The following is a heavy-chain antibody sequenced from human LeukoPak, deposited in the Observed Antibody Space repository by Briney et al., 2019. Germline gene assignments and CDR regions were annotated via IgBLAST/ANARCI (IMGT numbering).Heavy chain of an antibody. V-gene: IGHV4-4*09. Sequence: SGTLSLTCTVSGGSISSYYWSWIRQPPGKGLEWIGYIYTSGSTNYNPSLKSRVTISVDTSKNQFSLKLSSVTAADTAVYYCARLYQTGPVVPAAIIQYYYYMDVWGKGTTVTVSS. CDR1: GGSISSYY. D-gene: IGHD2-2*01. CDR2: IYTSGST. J-gene: IGHJ6*03. CDR3: ARLYQTGPVVPAAIIQYYYYMDV.